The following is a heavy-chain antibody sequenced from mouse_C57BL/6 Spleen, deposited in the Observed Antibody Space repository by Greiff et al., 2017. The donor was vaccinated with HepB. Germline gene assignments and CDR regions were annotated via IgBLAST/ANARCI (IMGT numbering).Heavy chain of an antibody. J-gene: IGHJ4*01. CDR2: IYPGSGNT. CDR1: GYTFTDYY. Sequence: VKLMESGAELVRPGASVKLSCKASGYTFTDYYINWVKQRPGQGLEWIARIYPGSGNTYYNEKFKGKATLTAEKSSSTAYMQLSSLTSEDSAVYFCAREKEGLEGAMDYWGQGTSVTVSS. D-gene: IGHD2-4*01. V-gene: IGHV1-76*01. CDR3: AREKEGLEGAMDY.